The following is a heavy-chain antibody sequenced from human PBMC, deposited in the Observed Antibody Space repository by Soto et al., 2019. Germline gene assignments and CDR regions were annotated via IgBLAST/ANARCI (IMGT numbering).Heavy chain of an antibody. V-gene: IGHV3-30-3*01. D-gene: IGHD1-7*01. CDR3: VNSALEVRNY. J-gene: IGHJ4*02. CDR2: ISYDGSGK. Sequence: QVQLVESGGGVVHLGRSLRLSCAASGFSFSDYAMHWLRQAPGKGLEWVAAISYDGSGKYFADSVKGRFTISRDNSKSTLYLQMDSLRAEDAAVYYCVNSALEVRNYWGQGTLVTVSS. CDR1: GFSFSDYA.